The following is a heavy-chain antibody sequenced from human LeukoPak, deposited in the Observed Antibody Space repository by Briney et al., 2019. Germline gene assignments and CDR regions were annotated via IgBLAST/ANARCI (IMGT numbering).Heavy chain of an antibody. CDR3: AAHRHYSSGWFDY. J-gene: IGHJ4*02. CDR2: MDPNTGNT. Sequence: GASVKVSCKASGYTFTNYDINWVRQATGQGLEWLGWMDPNTGNTGYAQKFQGRVTITRNTSMSTAYMELSSLRSEDTAVYYCAAHRHYSSGWFDYWGQGTLVTVSS. V-gene: IGHV1-8*03. D-gene: IGHD6-19*01. CDR1: GYTFTNYD.